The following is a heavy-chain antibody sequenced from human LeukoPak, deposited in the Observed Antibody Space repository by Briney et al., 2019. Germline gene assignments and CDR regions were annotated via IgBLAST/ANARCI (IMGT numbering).Heavy chain of an antibody. V-gene: IGHV4-59*01. Sequence: PSETLSLTCTVSGGSISSYYWSWIRQPPGKGLEWIGYIYYSGSTNHNPSLKSRVTISVDTSKNQFSLKLSSVTAADTAVYYCARDRYSSSSGWFDPWGQGTLVTVSS. CDR3: ARDRYSSSSGWFDP. CDR1: GGSISSYY. D-gene: IGHD6-6*01. J-gene: IGHJ5*02. CDR2: IYYSGST.